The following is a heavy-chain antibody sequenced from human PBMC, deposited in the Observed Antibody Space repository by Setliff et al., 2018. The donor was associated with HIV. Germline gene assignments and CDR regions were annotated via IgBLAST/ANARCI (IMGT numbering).Heavy chain of an antibody. CDR1: GFTFSRYE. CDR2: ISSSGGTI. D-gene: IGHD6-13*01. J-gene: IGHJ4*02. Sequence: LSLSCAASGFTFSRYEMNWVRQAPGKGLEWVSYISSSGGTIYYADSVKGRFTISRDNAKTSLYLQMNSLRAEDTAVYYCARDSSSWYEFYFDCWGQGTLVTVSS. V-gene: IGHV3-48*03. CDR3: ARDSSSWYEFYFDC.